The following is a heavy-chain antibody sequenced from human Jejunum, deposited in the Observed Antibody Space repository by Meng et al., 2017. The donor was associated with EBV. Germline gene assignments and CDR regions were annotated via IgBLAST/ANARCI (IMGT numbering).Heavy chain of an antibody. CDR3: ARQGPSGRTFDY. D-gene: IGHD1-26*01. V-gene: IGHV4-39*01. CDR1: GGSISSSSYY. J-gene: IGHJ4*02. CDR2: YYNSGST. Sequence: QLPRQDAGPGLVDPSEPLSLTGTVSGGSISSSSYYWGWIRQPPGKGLEWIGTYYNSGSTYYNPSLKSRVTISVDTSKNQFSLKLISVTAADTAAYYCARQGPSGRTFDYWGQGTLVTVSS.